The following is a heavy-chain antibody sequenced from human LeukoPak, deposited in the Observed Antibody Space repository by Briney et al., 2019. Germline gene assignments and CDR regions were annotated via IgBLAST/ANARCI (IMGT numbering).Heavy chain of an antibody. CDR1: GYTFTGYY. V-gene: IGHV1-2*02. D-gene: IGHD5-18*01. J-gene: IGHJ4*02. Sequence: ASVKVSCKASGYTFTGYYMHWVRQAPGQGLEWMGWINPNSGGTNYAQKFQGRVTMTRDTSISTAYMELSRLRSDDTAVYYCARVWGYSYGAIDYWGQGTLVTVSS. CDR2: INPNSGGT. CDR3: ARVWGYSYGAIDY.